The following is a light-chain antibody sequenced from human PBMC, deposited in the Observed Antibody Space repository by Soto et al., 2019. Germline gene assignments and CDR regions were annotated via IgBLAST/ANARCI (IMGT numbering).Light chain of an antibody. CDR3: AAWDNTLGVVA. J-gene: IGLJ2*01. V-gene: IGLV1-51*02. Sequence: QSVLTQPPSVSAAPGQTVIISCSGSGSNVGNNYVSWYQQFPGTAPKLLMYEDDKRPSGIPDRFSGSKSGSSATLGITGLQTGDEADYYCAAWDNTLGVVAFGGGTKVTVL. CDR1: GSNVGNNY. CDR2: EDD.